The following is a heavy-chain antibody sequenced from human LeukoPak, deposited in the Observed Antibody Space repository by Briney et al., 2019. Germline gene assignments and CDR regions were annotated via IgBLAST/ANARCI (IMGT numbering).Heavy chain of an antibody. CDR2: IKSDGSST. D-gene: IGHD2-15*01. V-gene: IGHV3-74*01. J-gene: IGHJ5*02. CDR1: GFIFSSYG. CDR3: AGQGGDCFGESCRGIDP. Sequence: GGSLRLSCAAAGFIFSSYGMHWVRQAPGKGLVWVSRIKSDGSSTTYADSVKGRFTISRDNAKNTLYLQMNSLRAEDTAVYYCAGQGGDCFGESCRGIDPWGQGTLVTVSS.